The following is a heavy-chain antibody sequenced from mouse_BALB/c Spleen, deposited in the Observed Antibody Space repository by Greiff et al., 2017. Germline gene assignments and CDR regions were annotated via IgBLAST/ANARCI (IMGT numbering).Heavy chain of an antibody. CDR3: ARRGYGSSSWFAY. Sequence: EVQGVESGGGLVQPGGSRKLSCAASGFTFSSFGMHWVRQAPEKGLEWVAYISSGSSTIYYADTVKGRFTISRDNPKNTLFLQMTSLRSEDTAMYYCARRGYGSSSWFAYWGQGTLVTVSA. CDR2: ISSGSSTI. CDR1: GFTFSSFG. J-gene: IGHJ3*01. D-gene: IGHD1-1*01. V-gene: IGHV5-17*02.